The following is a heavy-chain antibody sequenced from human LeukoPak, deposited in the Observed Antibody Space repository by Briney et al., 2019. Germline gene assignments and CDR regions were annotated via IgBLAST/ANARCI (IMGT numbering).Heavy chain of an antibody. CDR3: AKTKIVATFFDY. D-gene: IGHD5-12*01. CDR1: GFTFSTYA. Sequence: GGSLRLSCAASGFTFSTYAMSWARQAPGKGLEWVSGISDSGDSTYYADSVKGRFTISRDNSKNTLYLQMNSLRAEDTAIYYCAKTKIVATFFDYWGQGTLVTVSS. V-gene: IGHV3-23*01. CDR2: ISDSGDST. J-gene: IGHJ4*02.